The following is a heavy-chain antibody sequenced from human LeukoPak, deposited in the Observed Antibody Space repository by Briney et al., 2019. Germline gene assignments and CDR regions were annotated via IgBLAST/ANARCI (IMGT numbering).Heavy chain of an antibody. J-gene: IGHJ4*02. CDR2: IWYDGSNK. D-gene: IGHD3-10*01. CDR3: ARDCYYGSGSPGDY. Sequence: GGSLRLSCAASGFTFSSYAMHWVRQAPGKGLEWVAVIWYDGSNKYYADSVKGRFTISRDNSKNTLYLQMNSLRAEDTAVYYCARDCYYGSGSPGDYWGQGTLVTVSS. V-gene: IGHV3-33*08. CDR1: GFTFSSYA.